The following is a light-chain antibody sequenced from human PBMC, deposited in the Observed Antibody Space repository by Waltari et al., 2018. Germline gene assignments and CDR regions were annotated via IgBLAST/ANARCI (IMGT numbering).Light chain of an antibody. J-gene: IGLJ1*01. CDR2: NDN. CDR1: GPAIGRNN. Sequence: QSMLPQPPSASVTPAQRAPISCSGTGPAIGRNNVLWYQPFPGTAPKLLILNDNQRPSGVPDRFSASKSGTSSSLAISGLQSEDEADYHCAAWDDSLGANVFGTGTRVTVL. V-gene: IGLV1-44*01. CDR3: AAWDDSLGANV.